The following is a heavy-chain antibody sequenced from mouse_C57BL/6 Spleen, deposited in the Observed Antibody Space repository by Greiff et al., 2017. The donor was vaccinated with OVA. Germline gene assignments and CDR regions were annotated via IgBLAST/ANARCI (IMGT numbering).Heavy chain of an antibody. CDR3: AVLTGAFDY. V-gene: IGHV1-61*01. CDR2: IYPSDSET. D-gene: IGHD4-1*01. CDR1: GYTFTSYW. Sequence: VQLQQPGAELVRPGSSVKLSCKASGYTFTSYWMDWVKQRPGQGLEWIGNIYPSDSETHYNQKFKDKATLTVDKSSSTAYMQLSSLTSEDSAVYYCAVLTGAFDYWGQGTTLTVSS. J-gene: IGHJ2*01.